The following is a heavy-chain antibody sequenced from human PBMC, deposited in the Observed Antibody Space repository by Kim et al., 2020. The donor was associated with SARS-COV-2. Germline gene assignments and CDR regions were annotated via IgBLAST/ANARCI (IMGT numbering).Heavy chain of an antibody. D-gene: IGHD3-10*01. CDR1: GFTFSSYG. Sequence: GGSLRLSCAASGFTFSSYGMHWVRQAPGKGLEWVAVISYDGSNKYYADSVKGRFTISRDNSKNTLYLQMNSLRAEDTAVYYCARDKYVVRDRTGHLVYYYYYGMDVWGQGTTVTVSS. CDR3: ARDKYVVRDRTGHLVYYYYYGMDV. CDR2: ISYDGSNK. J-gene: IGHJ6*02. V-gene: IGHV3-33*05.